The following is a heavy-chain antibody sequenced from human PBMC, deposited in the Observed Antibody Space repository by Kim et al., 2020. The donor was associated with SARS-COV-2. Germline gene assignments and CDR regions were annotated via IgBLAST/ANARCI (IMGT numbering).Heavy chain of an antibody. Sequence: GGSLRLSCAASGFTFSSYSMNWVRQAPGKGLEWVSSISSSSSYIYYADSVKGRFTISRDNAKNSLYLQMNSLRAEDTAVYYCARDGRWGSSSFDYWGQGTLVTVSS. J-gene: IGHJ4*02. D-gene: IGHD6-6*01. V-gene: IGHV3-21*01. CDR2: ISSSSSYI. CDR1: GFTFSSYS. CDR3: ARDGRWGSSSFDY.